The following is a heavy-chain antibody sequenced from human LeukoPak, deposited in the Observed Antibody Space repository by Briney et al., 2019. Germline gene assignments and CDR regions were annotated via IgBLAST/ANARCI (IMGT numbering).Heavy chain of an antibody. Sequence: SETLSLTCTVSGGSISSSSYYWGWIRQPPGKGLEWIGSIYYSGSTYYNPSLKSRVTISVGTSKNQFSLKLSSVTAEDTAVYYCARDEWELPFDYWGQGTLVTVSS. V-gene: IGHV4-39*02. CDR2: IYYSGST. CDR3: ARDEWELPFDY. J-gene: IGHJ4*02. CDR1: GGSISSSSYY. D-gene: IGHD1-26*01.